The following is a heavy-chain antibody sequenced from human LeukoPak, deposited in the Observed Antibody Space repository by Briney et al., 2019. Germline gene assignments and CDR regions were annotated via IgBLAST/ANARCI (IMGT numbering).Heavy chain of an antibody. CDR2: ISAYNGNT. J-gene: IGHJ6*03. D-gene: IGHD3-3*01. V-gene: IGHV1-18*01. CDR1: GYTFTSYG. Sequence: ASVKVSCKASGYTFTSYGISWVRQAPGQGLEWMGWISAYNGNTNYAQKLQGRVTMTTDTSTSTAYMELRSLRSDDTAVYYCARRSHYDFWSGTPYYYYYYYMDVWGKGTTVTVSS. CDR3: ARRSHYDFWSGTPYYYYYYYMDV.